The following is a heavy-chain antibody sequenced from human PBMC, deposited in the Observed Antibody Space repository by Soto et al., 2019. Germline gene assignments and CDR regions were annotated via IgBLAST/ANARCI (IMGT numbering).Heavy chain of an antibody. J-gene: IGHJ5*02. CDR3: ARDALISTSTSCPSRVNWCDP. D-gene: IGHD2-2*01. CDR1: GYTFTSYG. V-gene: IGHV1-18*01. CDR2: ISAYNGNT. Sequence: ASVKVSCKSSGYTFTSYGISWVRQAPGQGLEWMGWISAYNGNTNYAQKLQGRVTMTTDTSTSTAYMELRSLRSDDKAVYYCARDALISTSTSCPSRVNWCDPWG.